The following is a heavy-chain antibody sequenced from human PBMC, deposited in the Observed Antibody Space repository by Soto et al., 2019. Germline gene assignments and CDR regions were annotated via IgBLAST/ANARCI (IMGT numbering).Heavy chain of an antibody. CDR1: GGTFSSYA. CDR3: ARAGDGYPPGDFDY. V-gene: IGHV1-69*12. D-gene: IGHD5-12*01. CDR2: IIPIFGTA. Sequence: QVQLVQSGAEVKKPGSSVKVSCKASGGTFSSYAISWVRQAPGQGLEWMGGIIPIFGTANYAQKFQGRVTXXAXEXXSTAYMELSSLRYEDTAVYYWARAGDGYPPGDFDYWGQGTLVTVSS. J-gene: IGHJ4*02.